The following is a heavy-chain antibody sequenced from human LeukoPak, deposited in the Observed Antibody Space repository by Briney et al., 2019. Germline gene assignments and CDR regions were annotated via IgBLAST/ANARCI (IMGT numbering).Heavy chain of an antibody. CDR2: ISANGQAT. CDR1: GFAFCTYA. V-gene: IGHV3-23*01. D-gene: IGHD3-16*02. Sequence: GGSLRLSCAGSGFAFCTYAMSWVRQAPGMGLEWVSSISANGQATYYADSVEGRFTISRDNSKSTLYLQLNSLRAEDTATYYXXXDXYNTXLYRLAHWGQGTLVTVSS. J-gene: IGHJ4*02. CDR3: XXDXYNTXLYRLAH.